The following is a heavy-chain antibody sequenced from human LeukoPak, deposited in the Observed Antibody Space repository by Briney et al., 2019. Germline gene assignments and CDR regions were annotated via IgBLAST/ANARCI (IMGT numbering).Heavy chain of an antibody. D-gene: IGHD3-3*02. CDR3: ARAFYPGYYSYMAV. V-gene: IGHV4-59*01. J-gene: IGHJ6*03. CDR1: GGSISSYY. CDR2: IYYSGST. Sequence: SSETLSLTCTVSGGSISSYYWSWIRQPPGKGLEWIGYIYYSGSTNYNPSLKSRVTISVDTSKNQFSLKLSSVTAADTAVYYCARAFYPGYYSYMAVWGKGTTVTVSS.